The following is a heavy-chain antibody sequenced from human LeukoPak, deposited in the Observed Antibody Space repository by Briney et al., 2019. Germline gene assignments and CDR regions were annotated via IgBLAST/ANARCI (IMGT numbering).Heavy chain of an antibody. Sequence: SETLSLTCTVSGGSISNKYWSWIRQPPGKGLEWIGYIYYSGSTYYNPSLKSRVTISVDTSKNQFSLKLSSVTAADTAVYYCARDLVGFDYWGQGTLVTVSS. V-gene: IGHV4-59*12. J-gene: IGHJ4*02. CDR2: IYYSGST. CDR3: ARDLVGFDY. CDR1: GGSISNKY. D-gene: IGHD3-10*01.